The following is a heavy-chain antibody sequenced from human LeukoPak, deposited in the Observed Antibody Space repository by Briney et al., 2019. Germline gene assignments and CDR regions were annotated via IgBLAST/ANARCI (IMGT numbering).Heavy chain of an antibody. CDR3: AKDRLVVVPAAIGYYYYGMDV. Sequence: GGSLRLSCAASGFTVSSNYMSWVRQAPGKGLEWVSVIYSGGSTYYADSVKGRFTISRDNSKNTLYLQMNSLRAEDTAVYYRAKDRLVVVPAAIGYYYYGMDVWGKGTTVTVSS. D-gene: IGHD2-2*01. CDR1: GFTVSSNY. CDR2: IYSGGST. V-gene: IGHV3-53*01. J-gene: IGHJ6*04.